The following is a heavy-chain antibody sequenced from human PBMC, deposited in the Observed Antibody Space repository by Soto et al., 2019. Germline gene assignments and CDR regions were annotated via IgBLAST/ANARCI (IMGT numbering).Heavy chain of an antibody. J-gene: IGHJ4*02. CDR3: ARDKLVVVTALDY. CDR2: ISGSGGKT. CDR1: GFSFSSYA. V-gene: IGHV3-23*01. D-gene: IGHD2-21*02. Sequence: GGSLRLSCEASGFSFSSYALSWVRQAPGKGLEWVSVISGSGGKTYYADSVKGRFTISRDNSKNTLYLQMNSLRAEDTAVYYCARDKLVVVTALDYWGQGTLVTVSS.